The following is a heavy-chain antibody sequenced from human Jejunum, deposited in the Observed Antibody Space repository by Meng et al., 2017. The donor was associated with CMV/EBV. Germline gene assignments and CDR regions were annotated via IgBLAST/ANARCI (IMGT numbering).Heavy chain of an antibody. D-gene: IGHD3-10*01. J-gene: IGHJ6*02. CDR1: GFSVNSNF. CDR3: AAEVAVRNYFSYGMDV. V-gene: IGHV3-66*02. CDR2: GYSAGIT. Sequence: GFSVNSNFMTWVRQAPGKGLEWVAVGYSAGITYYADSVKGRFTISRDNSKNTMFLQMNGLRLEDTAMYYCAAEVAVRNYFSYGMDVWGQGTTVTVSS.